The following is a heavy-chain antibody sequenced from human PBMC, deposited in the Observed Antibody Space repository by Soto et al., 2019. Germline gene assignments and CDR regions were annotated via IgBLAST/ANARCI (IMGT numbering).Heavy chain of an antibody. CDR1: GFTFSSYE. D-gene: IGHD2-15*01. J-gene: IGHJ6*02. CDR2: ISSSGSTI. CDR3: ARDRVVVVAALYYYYGMDV. Sequence: GGSLRLSCAASGFTFSSYEMNWVRQAPGKGLEWVSYISSSGSTIYYADSVKGRFTTSRDNAKNSLYLQMNSLRAEDTAVYYCARDRVVVVAALYYYYGMDVWGQGTTVTVSS. V-gene: IGHV3-48*03.